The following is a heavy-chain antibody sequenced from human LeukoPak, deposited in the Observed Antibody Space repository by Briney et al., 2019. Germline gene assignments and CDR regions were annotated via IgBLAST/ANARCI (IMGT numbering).Heavy chain of an antibody. J-gene: IGHJ4*02. Sequence: ASVKVSCKASGYTFTSYYMHWVRQAPGQGLEWMGIINPSGGSTSYAQKFQGRVTMTRDTSTSTVYMELSSLRSEDTAVYYCARDSYCGGDCYSGRNFDYWGQGTLVTVSS. CDR3: ARDSYCGGDCYSGRNFDY. D-gene: IGHD2-21*01. V-gene: IGHV1-46*01. CDR2: INPSGGST. CDR1: GYTFTSYY.